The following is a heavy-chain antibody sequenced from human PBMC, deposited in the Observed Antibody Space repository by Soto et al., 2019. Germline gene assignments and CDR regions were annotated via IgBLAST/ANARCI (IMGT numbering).Heavy chain of an antibody. Sequence: ASVKVSCKASGGTFSSYTISWVRQAPGQGLEWMGRIIPILGIANYAQKFQGRVTITADKSTSTAYMELSSLRSEDTAVYYCARARKPYYDFWSGYNDWFDPWGQGTLVTVSS. CDR3: ARARKPYYDFWSGYNDWFDP. J-gene: IGHJ5*02. D-gene: IGHD3-3*01. CDR2: IIPILGIA. V-gene: IGHV1-69*02. CDR1: GGTFSSYT.